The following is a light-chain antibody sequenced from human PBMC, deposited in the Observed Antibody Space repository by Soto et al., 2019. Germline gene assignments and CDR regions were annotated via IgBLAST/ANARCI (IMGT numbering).Light chain of an antibody. Sequence: EIVMTQSPATLSVSPGERATLSCRASQSVSSNLAWYQQKPGQAPRLLIYGASTRATCIPARFSGSGSGTEFTLTISSLQSEDFAVYYCQQYNSWPPTFGQGTKMEIK. V-gene: IGKV3-15*01. CDR3: QQYNSWPPT. CDR1: QSVSSN. CDR2: GAS. J-gene: IGKJ2*01.